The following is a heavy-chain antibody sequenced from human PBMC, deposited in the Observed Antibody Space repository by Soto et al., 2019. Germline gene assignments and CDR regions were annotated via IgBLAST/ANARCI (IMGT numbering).Heavy chain of an antibody. J-gene: IGHJ5*02. Sequence: ASVKVCCKASGGTFSSYAISWVRQAPGQGLEWMGGIIPIFGTANYAQKFQGRVTITADESTSTAYMELSSLRSEDTAVYYCAILGYCSRGSCYNWFDPWGQGTLVTVSS. CDR3: AILGYCSRGSCYNWFDP. D-gene: IGHD2-15*01. CDR1: GGTFSSYA. V-gene: IGHV1-69*13. CDR2: IIPIFGTA.